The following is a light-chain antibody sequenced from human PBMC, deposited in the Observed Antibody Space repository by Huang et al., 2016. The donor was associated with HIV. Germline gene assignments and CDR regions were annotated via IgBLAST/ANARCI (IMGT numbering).Light chain of an antibody. Sequence: DIQMTQSPSSLSASVGDRVTITCRASQSIGSYLHWYQQKPVKAPKLLIYAASRLQSGVPPRFSGSVSGTDFTLTISSLQPEDFATYYCQQSYSTLTFGPGTKVDIK. CDR1: QSIGSY. CDR2: AAS. J-gene: IGKJ3*01. CDR3: QQSYSTLT. V-gene: IGKV1-39*01.